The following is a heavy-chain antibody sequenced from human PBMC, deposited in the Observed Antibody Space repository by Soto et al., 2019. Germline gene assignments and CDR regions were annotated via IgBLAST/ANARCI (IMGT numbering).Heavy chain of an antibody. D-gene: IGHD5-12*01. CDR1: GGSISSYY. J-gene: IGHJ5*02. CDR3: ARGSIVATILFDS. V-gene: IGHV4-59*01. Sequence: PSETLSLTCTVSGGSISSYYWNWIRQPPGKGLEWIGYIYYSGSTKYNPSLKSRGTISVDTSKNQISLKLSSVTAADTSGYYCARGSIVATILFDSWGQETLLTPSS. CDR2: IYYSGST.